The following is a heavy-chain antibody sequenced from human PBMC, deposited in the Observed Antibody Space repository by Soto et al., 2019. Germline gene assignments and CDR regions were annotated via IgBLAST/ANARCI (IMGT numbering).Heavy chain of an antibody. CDR3: SRAGDYDVLTGREYSCDS. V-gene: IGHV4-34*01. CDR2: VDHGGNT. D-gene: IGHD3-9*01. CDR1: GGSFSTYH. Sequence: QVQLQQWGAGLLKPSETLSLTCAVAGGSFSTYHWSWIRQPPGKGLEWIGEVDHGGNTNYNPSLKNRVTVSVATSKNQFSLKLTSVTAADTAVYFCSRAGDYDVLTGREYSCDSWGQGTLVTVSS. J-gene: IGHJ4*02.